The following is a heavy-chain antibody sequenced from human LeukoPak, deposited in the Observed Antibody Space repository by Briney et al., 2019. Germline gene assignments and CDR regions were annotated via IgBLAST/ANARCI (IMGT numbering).Heavy chain of an antibody. V-gene: IGHV3-23*01. CDR2: ISNTGGSA. CDR1: GFIFSNYA. D-gene: IGHD5-18*01. Sequence: PGRSLRLSCAASGFIFSNYAMHWVRQAPGKGLQWVSTISNTGGSAYYADSVKGRFTLSRDNSNNALYLQMNSLRAEDSAVYYCAKTEYTYGYDGAFDIWGQGTMVAVSS. CDR3: AKTEYTYGYDGAFDI. J-gene: IGHJ3*02.